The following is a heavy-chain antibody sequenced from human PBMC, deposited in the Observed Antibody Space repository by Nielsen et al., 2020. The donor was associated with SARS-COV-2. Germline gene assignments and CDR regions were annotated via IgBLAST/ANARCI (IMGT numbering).Heavy chain of an antibody. CDR2: IYYSGST. CDR1: GGSISSYY. V-gene: IGHV4-59*01. CDR3: ARARGRDAFDI. Sequence: SETLSLTCTVSGGSISSYYWSWIRQPPGKGLEWIGYIYYSGSTNYNPSLKSRVTISVDTSKNQFSLSLSSVTAADTAVYYCARARGRDAFDIWGQGTMVTVSS. J-gene: IGHJ3*02.